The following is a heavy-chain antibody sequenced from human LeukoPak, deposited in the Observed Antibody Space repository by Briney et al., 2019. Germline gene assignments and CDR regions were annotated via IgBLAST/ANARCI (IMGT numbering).Heavy chain of an antibody. D-gene: IGHD2-15*01. J-gene: IGHJ4*02. CDR3: AAGVREPVTWWDY. Sequence: GGSLRPSCAASGFTFSGSAMHWVRQASGKGLEWIGRIRSKANSYATAYAASVKGRFTISRDDSKNMAYLQMNSLKTEDTAVYYCAAGVREPVTWWDYWGQGTLVTVSS. CDR1: GFTFSGSA. V-gene: IGHV3-73*01. CDR2: IRSKANSYAT.